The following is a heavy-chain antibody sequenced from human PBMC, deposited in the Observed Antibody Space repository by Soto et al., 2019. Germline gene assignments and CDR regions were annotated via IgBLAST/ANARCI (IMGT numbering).Heavy chain of an antibody. D-gene: IGHD3-10*01. J-gene: IGHJ4*02. Sequence: PSETLSLTCTVSGGSISSYYWSWIRQPPGKGLKWIGYIYYSGSTNYNPSLKSRVTISVDTSKNQFSLKLSSVTAADTAVYYCARRRRDYGSGSYYLDYWGQGTLVTVSS. V-gene: IGHV4-59*08. CDR1: GGSISSYY. CDR2: IYYSGST. CDR3: ARRRRDYGSGSYYLDY.